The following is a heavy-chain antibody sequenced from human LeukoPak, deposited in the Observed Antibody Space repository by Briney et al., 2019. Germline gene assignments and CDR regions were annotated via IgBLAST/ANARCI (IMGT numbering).Heavy chain of an antibody. V-gene: IGHV4-59*10. CDR2: IYGSGST. D-gene: IGHD3-10*01. Sequence: SETLSLTCAVYGGSFSGYYWSWIRQPAGKGLEWIGRIYGSGSTNYNPSFKSRVTMSVDTSKSRISLRLSSVTAADTAMYYCARKDYGSGSYNYYMDVWGKGTTVTISS. CDR1: GGSFSGYY. CDR3: ARKDYGSGSYNYYMDV. J-gene: IGHJ6*03.